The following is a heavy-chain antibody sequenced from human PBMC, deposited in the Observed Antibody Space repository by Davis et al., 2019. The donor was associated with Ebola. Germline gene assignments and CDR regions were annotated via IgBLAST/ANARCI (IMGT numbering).Heavy chain of an antibody. CDR3: AQSGYSYGYSY. D-gene: IGHD5-18*01. CDR1: GFTFSSYA. CDR2: IKQDGSEK. J-gene: IGHJ4*02. Sequence: GESLKISCAASGFTFSSYAMSWVRQAPGKGLEWVANIKQDGSEKYYVDSVKGRFTISRDNAKNSLYLQMNSLRAEDTAVYYCAQSGYSYGYSYWGQGTLVTVSS. V-gene: IGHV3-7*03.